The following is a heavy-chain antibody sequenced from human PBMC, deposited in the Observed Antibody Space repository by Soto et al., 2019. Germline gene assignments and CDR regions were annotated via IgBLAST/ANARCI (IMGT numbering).Heavy chain of an antibody. Sequence: QITLKESGPPLVKPTQTLTLTCTFSGLSLSTSGEAVGWIRQPPGKALEWLALIYWDDDKRYNPTLKTRLTITKDTSKNQVVLTPTNMDPVATATYYCAHYVSTSPAGWFDPWGQGILVTVSS. CDR2: IYWDDDK. D-gene: IGHD3-10*02. CDR1: GLSLSTSGEA. V-gene: IGHV2-5*02. CDR3: AHYVSTSPAGWFDP. J-gene: IGHJ5*02.